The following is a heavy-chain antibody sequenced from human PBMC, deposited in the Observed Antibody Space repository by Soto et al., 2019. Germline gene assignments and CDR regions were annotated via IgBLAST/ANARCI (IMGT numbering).Heavy chain of an antibody. Sequence: QVQLVESGGGVAQPGRSLRLSCAASGFTFSSYGMHWVRQAPGKGLEWVAVIWYDGSNKYYADSVKGRFTISRDNSKNTLYLQMNSLRAEDTAVYYCARGRPGGSYGVDYWGQGTLVTVSS. V-gene: IGHV3-33*01. CDR2: IWYDGSNK. D-gene: IGHD1-26*01. J-gene: IGHJ4*02. CDR3: ARGRPGGSYGVDY. CDR1: GFTFSSYG.